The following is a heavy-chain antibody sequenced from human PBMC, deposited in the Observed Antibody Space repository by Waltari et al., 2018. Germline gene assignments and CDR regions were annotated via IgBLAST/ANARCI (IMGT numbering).Heavy chain of an antibody. V-gene: IGHV3-53*02. CDR3: ARFESFWVSYRYDRKTDY. Sequence: EAQLVETGGGLIQPGGSLSLSCAASGFPVSSNYMSWVRRAPGKGLEWVSVIYSGGSTYYADSVKGRFTSSRDNSKNTLYLQMNSLRAEDTAVYYCARFESFWVSYRYDRKTDYWGQGTLVTVSS. CDR2: IYSGGST. CDR1: GFPVSSNY. D-gene: IGHD3-16*02. J-gene: IGHJ4*02.